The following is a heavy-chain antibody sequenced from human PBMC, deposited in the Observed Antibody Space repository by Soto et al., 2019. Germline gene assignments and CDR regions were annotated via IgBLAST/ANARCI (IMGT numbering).Heavy chain of an antibody. J-gene: IGHJ5*02. CDR3: ANDVTSTRNWFDP. CDR1: GFSLRTHGVG. D-gene: IGHD1-1*01. CDR2: IYWNDDQ. V-gene: IGHV2-5*01. Sequence: SGPTLVNPTQTLTLTCTFSGFSLRTHGVGVGWFRQPPGKALEWLALIYWNDDQRYSQSLRGRLTITKDTSKNQVVLTMTNMGLVDTATYCCANDVTSTRNWFDPWGQGNLVTVSS.